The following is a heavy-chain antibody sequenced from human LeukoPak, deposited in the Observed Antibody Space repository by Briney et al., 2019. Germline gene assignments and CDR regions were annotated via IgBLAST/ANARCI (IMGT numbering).Heavy chain of an antibody. V-gene: IGHV4-38-2*01. CDR3: ARKGVAVASFDY. CDR2: IYHSGST. CDR1: GYSISSGYY. Sequence: SETLSLTCAVSGYSISSGYYWGWIRQPPGKGLEWIGSIYHSGSTYYNPSLKSRVTISVDTSKNQFSLKLSSVTAADTAVYYCARKGVAVASFDYWGQGTLVTVSS. D-gene: IGHD6-19*01. J-gene: IGHJ4*02.